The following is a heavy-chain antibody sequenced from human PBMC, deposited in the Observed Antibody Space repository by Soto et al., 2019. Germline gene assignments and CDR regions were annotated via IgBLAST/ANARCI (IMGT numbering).Heavy chain of an antibody. J-gene: IGHJ4*02. D-gene: IGHD6-19*01. CDR3: ARALGIAVAGTVDY. CDR1: GGTFSSYA. Sequence: ASVKVSCKASGGTFSSYAISWVRQAPGQGLEWMGWISAYNGNTNYAQKLQGRVTMTTDTSTSTAYMELRSLRSDDTAVYYCARALGIAVAGTVDYWGQGTLVTVS. CDR2: ISAYNGNT. V-gene: IGHV1-18*01.